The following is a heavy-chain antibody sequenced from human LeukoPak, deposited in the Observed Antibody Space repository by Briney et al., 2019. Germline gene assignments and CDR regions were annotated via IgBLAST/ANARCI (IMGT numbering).Heavy chain of an antibody. CDR3: ARSGYCSGGSCYSDY. Sequence: ASVKVSCKASGYTFTSYDINWGRQATGQGLEWMGWMNPNSGNTGYAQKFQGRVTITRNTSTSTAYMELSSLRSEDTAVYYCARSGYCSGGSCYSDYWGQGTLVTVSS. CDR2: MNPNSGNT. V-gene: IGHV1-8*03. CDR1: GYTFTSYD. J-gene: IGHJ4*02. D-gene: IGHD2-15*01.